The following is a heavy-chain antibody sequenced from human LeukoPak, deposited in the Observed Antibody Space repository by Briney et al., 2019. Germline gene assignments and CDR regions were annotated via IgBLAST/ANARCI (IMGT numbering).Heavy chain of an antibody. CDR1: GYTFTGYY. J-gene: IGHJ4*02. V-gene: IGHV1-8*03. CDR3: ARSPPSSGPFDY. D-gene: IGHD6-25*01. CDR2: INPNSGNT. Sequence: ASVRVSCKASGYTFTGYYMHWVRQAPGQGLEWMGWINPNSGNTSYAQKFQGRVTITRNTSISTAYMELSSLRSEDTAVYYCARSPPSSGPFDYWGQGTLVTVSS.